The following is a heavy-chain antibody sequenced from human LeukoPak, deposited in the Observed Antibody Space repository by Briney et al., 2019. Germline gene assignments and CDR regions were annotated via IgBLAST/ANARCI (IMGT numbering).Heavy chain of an antibody. J-gene: IGHJ4*02. D-gene: IGHD6-13*01. CDR1: GYSISSGYY. Sequence: PSETLSLTCTVSGYSISSGYYWGWIRQPPGKGLEWIGYIYYSGSTNYNPSLKSRVTISVDTSKNQFSLKLSSVTAADTAVYYCARHFSRSSWVDYWGQGTLVTVSS. V-gene: IGHV4-38-2*02. CDR2: IYYSGST. CDR3: ARHFSRSSWVDY.